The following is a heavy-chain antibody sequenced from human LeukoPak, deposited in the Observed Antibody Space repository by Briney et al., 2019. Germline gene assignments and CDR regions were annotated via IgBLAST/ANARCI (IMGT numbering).Heavy chain of an antibody. D-gene: IGHD2-15*01. Sequence: SETLSLTCTVSSGSISTSNYYWGWVRQPPGKALEWIGNIFYSGSTYYSPSLKSRVTISLDTSRNQFSLKLSSVTAADTAVYYCARGRYCSGGSCYLFDYWGQGTLVTVSS. J-gene: IGHJ4*02. CDR2: IFYSGST. V-gene: IGHV4-39*07. CDR1: SGSISTSNYY. CDR3: ARGRYCSGGSCYLFDY.